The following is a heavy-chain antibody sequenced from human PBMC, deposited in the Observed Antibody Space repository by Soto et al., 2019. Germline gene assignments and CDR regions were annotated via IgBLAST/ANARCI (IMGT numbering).Heavy chain of an antibody. CDR3: TRPGGGSSGWYRGDY. V-gene: IGHV3-73*01. CDR1: GFTFSGSA. CDR2: IRSKANSYAT. Sequence: PGGSLRLSCAASGFTFSGSAMHWVRQASGKGLEWVGRIRSKANSYATAYAASVKGRFTISRDDSKNTAYLQMNSLKTEDTAVYYCTRPGGGSSGWYRGDYWGQGTLVTVSS. D-gene: IGHD6-19*01. J-gene: IGHJ4*02.